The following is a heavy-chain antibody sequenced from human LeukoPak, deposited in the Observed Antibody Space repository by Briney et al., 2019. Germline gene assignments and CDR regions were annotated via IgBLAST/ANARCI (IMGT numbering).Heavy chain of an antibody. Sequence: GGSLRLSCAASGFAFSNYAMSWVRQAPRKGLEWVSSPSGVGDRRYYADSVMGRVTISRDNSQNTLYLQMNSLRAPSTAVFYFAKEGGYDSGVYFAYWGQGTLVTVSS. J-gene: IGHJ4*02. V-gene: IGHV3-23*01. CDR3: AKEGGYDSGVYFAY. CDR2: PSGVGDRR. CDR1: GFAFSNYA. D-gene: IGHD5-12*01.